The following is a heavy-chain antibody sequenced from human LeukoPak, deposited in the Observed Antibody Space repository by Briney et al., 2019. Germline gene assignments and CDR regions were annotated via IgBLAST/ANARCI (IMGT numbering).Heavy chain of an antibody. CDR1: GFTFSSYS. V-gene: IGHV3-21*01. CDR2: ISSSSSYI. J-gene: IGHJ6*04. CDR3: ARELYCSSTSCEDV. Sequence: GGSLRLSCAASGFTFSSYSMSWVRQAPGKGLEWVSSISSSSSYIYYADSVKGRFTISGDNAKNSLYLQMNSLRAEDTAVYYCARELYCSSTSCEDVWGKGTTVTVSS. D-gene: IGHD2-2*01.